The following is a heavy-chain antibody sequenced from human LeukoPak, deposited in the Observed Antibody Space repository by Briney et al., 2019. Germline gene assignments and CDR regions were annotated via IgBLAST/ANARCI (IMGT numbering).Heavy chain of an antibody. CDR3: ARELGYSYGHPRFDY. D-gene: IGHD5-18*01. CDR2: INPNSGGT. CDR1: GYTFTGYY. J-gene: IGHJ4*02. Sequence: ASVKVSCKASGYTFTGYYIHWVRQAPGQGLEWMGWINPNSGGTNYAQKFQGRVTMTRDTSISTAYMELSRLRSDDTAVYYCARELGYSYGHPRFDYWGQGTLVTVSS. V-gene: IGHV1-2*02.